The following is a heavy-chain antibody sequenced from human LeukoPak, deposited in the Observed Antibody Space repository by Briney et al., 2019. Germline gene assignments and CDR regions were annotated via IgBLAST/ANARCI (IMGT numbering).Heavy chain of an antibody. CDR3: ARASYYDFWSGPQAWDY. Sequence: SQTLSLTCAISGDSVSSNSAAWNWIRQSPSRGLEWLGRTYYRSKWYNDYAVSVKSRITINPDTSKNQFSLKLSSVTAADTAVYYCARASYYDFWSGPQAWDYWGQGTLVTVSS. CDR1: GDSVSSNSAA. CDR2: TYYRSKWYN. V-gene: IGHV6-1*01. D-gene: IGHD3-3*01. J-gene: IGHJ4*02.